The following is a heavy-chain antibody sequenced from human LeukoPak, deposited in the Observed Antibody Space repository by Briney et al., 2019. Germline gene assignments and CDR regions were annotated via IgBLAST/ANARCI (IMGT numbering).Heavy chain of an antibody. Sequence: SETLSLTCTVSGGSISSYYWSWIRQPPGKGLEWIGYIYYSGSTNYNPSLKSRVTISVDTSKNQFSLKLSSVTAADTAVYYCARLGGYSSSWSLGYFDYWGQGTLVTVSS. CDR1: GGSISSYY. V-gene: IGHV4-59*08. J-gene: IGHJ4*02. CDR2: IYYSGST. D-gene: IGHD6-13*01. CDR3: ARLGGYSSSWSLGYFDY.